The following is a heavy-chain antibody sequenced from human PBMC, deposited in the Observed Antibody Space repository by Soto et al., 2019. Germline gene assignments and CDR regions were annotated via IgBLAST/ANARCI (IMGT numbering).Heavy chain of an antibody. Sequence: ASVTVSCKASGYSFTDYHIHCVRQAPGQGLEWLGRINPKSGNPGYAQKFQGRVTLPRNTSISTAYMELSSLRSEETAVYYCAGPWKIGNVYRITYNGMTVWGQGTRSPSP. J-gene: IGHJ6*02. CDR2: INPKSGNP. D-gene: IGHD1-1*01. CDR3: AGPWKIGNVYRITYNGMTV. CDR1: GYSFTDYH. V-gene: IGHV1-8*02.